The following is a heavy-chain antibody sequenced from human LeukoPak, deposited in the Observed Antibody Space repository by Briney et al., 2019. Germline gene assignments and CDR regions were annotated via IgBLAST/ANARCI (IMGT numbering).Heavy chain of an antibody. V-gene: IGHV3-21*01. CDR1: GFAFSTYS. J-gene: IGHJ4*02. D-gene: IGHD1-14*01. CDR3: AKSSPEFDY. CDR2: ISSTSSYI. Sequence: PGGSLRLSCAASGFAFSTYSMNWVRQAPGKGLEWVSFISSTSSYIYYADSVKGRFTISRDNSKNTLYLQMNSLRAEDTAVYYCAKSSPEFDYWGQGTLVTVSS.